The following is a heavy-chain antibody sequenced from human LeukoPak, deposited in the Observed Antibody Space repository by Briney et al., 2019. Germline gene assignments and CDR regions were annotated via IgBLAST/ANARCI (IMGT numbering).Heavy chain of an antibody. Sequence: GESLRLSCAASGFTFSSYGMHWVRQAPGKGLEWVAVIWYDGSNKYYADSVKGRFTISRDNSKNTLYLQMNSLRAEDTAVYYCARDQGSSWAVNIALEIDYWGQGTLVTVSS. V-gene: IGHV3-33*01. CDR3: ARDQGSSWAVNIALEIDY. CDR2: IWYDGSNK. D-gene: IGHD6-13*01. J-gene: IGHJ4*02. CDR1: GFTFSSYG.